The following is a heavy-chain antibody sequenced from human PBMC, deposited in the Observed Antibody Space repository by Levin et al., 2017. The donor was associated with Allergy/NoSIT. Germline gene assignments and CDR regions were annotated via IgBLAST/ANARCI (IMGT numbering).Heavy chain of an antibody. Sequence: PGGSLRLSCAASGFTFDDYAMHWVRQAPGKGLEWVSGISWNSGSIGYADSVKGRFTISRDNAKNSLYLQMNSLRAEDTALYYCAKDDFWSGSTDYYGMDVWGQGTTVTVSS. CDR3: AKDDFWSGSTDYYGMDV. V-gene: IGHV3-9*01. CDR2: ISWNSGSI. J-gene: IGHJ6*02. CDR1: GFTFDDYA. D-gene: IGHD3-3*01.